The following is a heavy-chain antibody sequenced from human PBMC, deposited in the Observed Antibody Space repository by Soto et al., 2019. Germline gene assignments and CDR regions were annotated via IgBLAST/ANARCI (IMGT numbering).Heavy chain of an antibody. J-gene: IGHJ5*02. CDR3: ARGDRYSGSFSDYFDP. D-gene: IGHD1-26*01. Sequence: SETLSLTCTVSGASISTGGYSWSCIRPPPGKGPEWIGYIYESGRTYYEPSLKSRPSISMDKSRNQFSVRLTSVTAADTAVYFCARGDRYSGSFSDYFDPWGQGTLVTVSS. CDR1: GASISTGGYS. CDR2: IYESGRT. V-gene: IGHV4-30-2*01.